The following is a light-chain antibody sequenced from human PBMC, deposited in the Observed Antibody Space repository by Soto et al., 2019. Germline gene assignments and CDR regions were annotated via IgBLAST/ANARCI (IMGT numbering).Light chain of an antibody. CDR3: QPYNSYS. CDR2: DAS. Sequence: ITWSPSPLSSSLGDRFTRTCRASQSISSWLAWYQQKPGKAPKLLIYDASSLESGVPSRFSGSGSGTEFTLTISSLQPDDFATYYCQPYNSYSFGQGTKVDIK. CDR1: QSISSW. J-gene: IGKJ1*01. V-gene: IGKV1-5*01.